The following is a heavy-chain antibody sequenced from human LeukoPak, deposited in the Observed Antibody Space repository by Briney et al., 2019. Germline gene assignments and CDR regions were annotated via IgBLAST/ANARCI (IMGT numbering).Heavy chain of an antibody. D-gene: IGHD5-24*01. Sequence: GGSLRLSCAASGFTFTSYTMNWVRQAPGKGLEWVSSSSSRSSYIFYADSVKGGFSISRDNPKNSLYLQMNSLRAEDAAVYYCARGSRDGWFDPWGQGTLVTVSS. CDR3: ARGSRDGWFDP. V-gene: IGHV3-21*01. CDR2: SSSRSSYI. J-gene: IGHJ5*02. CDR1: GFTFTSYT.